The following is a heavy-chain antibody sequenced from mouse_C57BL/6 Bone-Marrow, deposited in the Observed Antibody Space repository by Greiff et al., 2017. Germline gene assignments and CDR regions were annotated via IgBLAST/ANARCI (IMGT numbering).Heavy chain of an antibody. D-gene: IGHD1-1*01. V-gene: IGHV14-2*01. Sequence: VHVKQSGAELVKPGASVKLSCTASGFNIKDYYMHWVKQRTEQGLEWIGRIDPEDGETKYAPEFQGKATITADTSSNTAYLQLSSLTSEDTAVYYCARALRSWFAYWGQGTLVTVSA. CDR1: GFNIKDYY. CDR3: ARALRSWFAY. CDR2: IDPEDGET. J-gene: IGHJ3*01.